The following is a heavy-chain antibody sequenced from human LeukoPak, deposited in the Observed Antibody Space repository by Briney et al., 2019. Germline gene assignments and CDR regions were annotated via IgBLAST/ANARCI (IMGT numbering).Heavy chain of an antibody. D-gene: IGHD1-26*01. V-gene: IGHV3-15*01. CDR2: IKSKTDGGTT. CDR3: VVGATPAPFDY. J-gene: IGHJ4*02. CDR1: GFTFTTYW. Sequence: GGSLRLSCAASGFTFTTYWMHWVRQAPGKGLEWVGRIKSKTDGGTTDYAAPVKGRFTISRDDSKNTLYLQMNSLKTEDTAVYYCVVGATPAPFDYWGQGTLVTVSS.